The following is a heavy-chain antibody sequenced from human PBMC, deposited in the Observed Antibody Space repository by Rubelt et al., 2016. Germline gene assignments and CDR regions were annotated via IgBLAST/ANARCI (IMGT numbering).Heavy chain of an antibody. V-gene: IGHV4-39*01. CDR3: ARRYPYYGDSYDI. Sequence: QLQLQESGPGLVKPSETLSLTCTVSGGSFSKTSYYWGWIRQTPGKGLELIGSVYYSGTTYYNPSLKSRVTISVAMSKNQCSLRRGFVSAADTAVYDCARRYPYYGDSYDIWGQGTLVSVSS. D-gene: IGHD4-17*01. CDR2: VYYSGTT. CDR1: GGSFSKTSYY. J-gene: IGHJ3*02.